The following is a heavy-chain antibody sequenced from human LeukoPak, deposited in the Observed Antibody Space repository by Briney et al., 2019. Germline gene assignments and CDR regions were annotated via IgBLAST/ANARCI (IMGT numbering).Heavy chain of an antibody. D-gene: IGHD1-26*01. Sequence: ASVKVSCTASGYTFTSYYMHWVRQAPGQGLEWMGIINPSGGSTSYAQKFQGRVTMTRDTSTSTVYMELSSLRSEDTAVYYCATLPILIVGASLSDYWGQGTLVTVSS. CDR3: ATLPILIVGASLSDY. V-gene: IGHV1-46*01. CDR1: GYTFTSYY. CDR2: INPSGGST. J-gene: IGHJ4*02.